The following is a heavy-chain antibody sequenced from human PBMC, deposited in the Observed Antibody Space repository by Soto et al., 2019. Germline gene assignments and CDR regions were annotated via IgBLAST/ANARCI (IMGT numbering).Heavy chain of an antibody. CDR1: RNSIRSYY. V-gene: IGHV4-59*01. J-gene: IGHJ4*02. CDR3: ARSGSGSYYQGLVGFDY. CDR2: IYYSGST. Sequence: PSDTLSLTCTIPRNSIRSYYWSCIMQPTGKGLEWIGYIYYSGSTNYNPSLKSRVTISVDTSKNQFSLKLSSVTAADTAVYYCARSGSGSYYQGLVGFDYWGQGTLVTVS. D-gene: IGHD1-26*01.